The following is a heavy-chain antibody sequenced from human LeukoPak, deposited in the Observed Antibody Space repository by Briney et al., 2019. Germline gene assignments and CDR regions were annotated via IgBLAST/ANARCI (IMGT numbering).Heavy chain of an antibody. D-gene: IGHD5/OR15-5a*01. CDR2: INPNGGGT. V-gene: IGHV1-2*02. Sequence: ASVKVSCKASGYTFTGYYMHWVRQAPGQGLEWMGWINPNGGGTNYAQKFQGRVTITTDESTSTAYMELSSLRSEDTAVYYCARASSTVTPYFDYWGQGTLVTVSS. CDR3: ARASSTVTPYFDY. J-gene: IGHJ4*02. CDR1: GYTFTGYY.